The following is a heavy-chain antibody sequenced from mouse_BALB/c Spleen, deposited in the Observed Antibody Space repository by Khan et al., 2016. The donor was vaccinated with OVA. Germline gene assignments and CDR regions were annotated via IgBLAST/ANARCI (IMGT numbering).Heavy chain of an antibody. V-gene: IGHV1S81*02. CDR3: TRSGYGAFAY. CDR2: INPSDADT. J-gene: IGHJ3*01. Sequence: QIQLVQSGAELVKPGASVKLSCKASGYTFTSYYMYWVKLRPGQGLEWIGEINPSDADTNFNEKFKSKATLTVDKSSNTAYMQFSSLTSEDSAVYYCTRSGYGAFAYWGQGTLVTVSA. CDR1: GYTFTSYY. D-gene: IGHD1-1*02.